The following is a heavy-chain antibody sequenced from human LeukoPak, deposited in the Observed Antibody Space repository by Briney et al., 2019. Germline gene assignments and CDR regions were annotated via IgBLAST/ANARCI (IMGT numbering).Heavy chain of an antibody. CDR2: IKSKTGGGTT. D-gene: IGHD3-3*01. J-gene: IGHJ6*03. V-gene: IGHV3-15*01. Sequence: GGSLRLSCAASVFTFSNAWMRWVRQAPGKGLEWGGRIKSKTGGGTTDYAAPEKGKSTISKNHPNNTPYMQMNTLKTEDTAVYYCTTDQVSYYDFSSGYYFMDVWGKGTTVTVSS. CDR3: TTDQVSYYDFSSGYYFMDV. CDR1: VFTFSNAW.